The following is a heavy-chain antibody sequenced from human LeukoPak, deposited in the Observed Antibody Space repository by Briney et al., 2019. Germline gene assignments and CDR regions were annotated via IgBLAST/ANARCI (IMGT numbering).Heavy chain of an antibody. CDR2: INHSGST. CDR3: ARSKVPATGNWFDP. J-gene: IGHJ5*02. CDR1: GGSFSGYY. D-gene: IGHD2-21*02. V-gene: IGHV4-34*01. Sequence: SETLSLTCAVYGGSFSGYYWSWIRQPPGKGLEWIGEINHSGSTNYNPPLKSRVTISVDTSKSQFSLKLSSVTAADTAVYYCARSKVPATGNWFDPWGQGTLVTVSS.